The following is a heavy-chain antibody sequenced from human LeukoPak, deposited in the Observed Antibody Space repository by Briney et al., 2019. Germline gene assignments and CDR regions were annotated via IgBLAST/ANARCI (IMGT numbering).Heavy chain of an antibody. CDR1: GGSISYYY. J-gene: IGHJ4*02. D-gene: IGHD1-7*01. CDR2: IFTTGST. CDR3: ARGPGEGTYYFDY. Sequence: SETLSLTCTVSGGSISYYYWSWIRQPAGKALEWIGRIFTTGSTNYNPSLKSRITMSVDTSKNQFSLRLTSVTAADTAVYYCARGPGEGTYYFDYWGQGAVVTVSS. V-gene: IGHV4-4*07.